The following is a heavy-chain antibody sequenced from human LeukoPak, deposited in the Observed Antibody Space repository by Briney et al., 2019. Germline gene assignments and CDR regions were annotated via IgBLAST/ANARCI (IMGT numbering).Heavy chain of an antibody. Sequence: GGSPRLSCAASGFTFSSYALHWVRQAPGKGLEWVAVISYDGSNKDADSVKGRFTISRDNSKNTLYLQMNSLRAEDTAVYYCARDDILTGCFDYWGQGTLVTVSS. CDR1: GFTFSSYA. CDR3: ARDDILTGCFDY. J-gene: IGHJ4*02. CDR2: ISYDGSNK. V-gene: IGHV3-30*04. D-gene: IGHD3-9*01.